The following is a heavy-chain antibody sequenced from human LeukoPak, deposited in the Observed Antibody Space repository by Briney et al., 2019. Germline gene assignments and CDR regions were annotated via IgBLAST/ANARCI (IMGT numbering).Heavy chain of an antibody. Sequence: GGSLRLSCAASGFSFSSYAMSWVRQAPGKGLEWVSSISGGGGSTYYADSVKGRFTISRDNSKNTLYLQMNSLRAEDTAVYYCAKDRLRADYWGQGTLVTVSS. CDR3: AKDRLRADY. CDR1: GFSFSSYA. D-gene: IGHD4-17*01. V-gene: IGHV3-23*01. J-gene: IGHJ4*02. CDR2: ISGGGGST.